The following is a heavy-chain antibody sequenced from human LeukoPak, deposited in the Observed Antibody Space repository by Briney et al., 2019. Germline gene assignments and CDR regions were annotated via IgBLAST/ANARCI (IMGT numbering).Heavy chain of an antibody. CDR1: GFTFSSYS. V-gene: IGHV3-21*01. CDR3: ARDLPPWELLTEFDY. J-gene: IGHJ4*02. Sequence: KAGGSLRLSCAASGFTFSSYSMNWVRQAPGKGLEWVSSISSSSSYIYYAYSVKGRFTISRDNAKNSLYLQMNSLRAEDTAVYYCARDLPPWELLTEFDYWGQGTLVTVSS. CDR2: ISSSSSYI. D-gene: IGHD1-26*01.